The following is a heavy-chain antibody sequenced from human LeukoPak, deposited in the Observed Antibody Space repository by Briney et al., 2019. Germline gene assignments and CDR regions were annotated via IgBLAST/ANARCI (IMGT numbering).Heavy chain of an antibody. J-gene: IGHJ6*03. CDR1: GGSISSSSYY. D-gene: IGHD4-23*01. CDR3: ARRTPSSYYYYMDV. V-gene: IGHV4-39*07. CDR2: IYYSGST. Sequence: PSETLSLTCTVSGGSISSSSYYWGWIRQPPGKGLEWIGYIYYSGSTNYNPSLKSRVTISLDTSKNQFSLKLSSVTAADTAVYYCARRTPSSYYYYMDVWGKGTTVTVSS.